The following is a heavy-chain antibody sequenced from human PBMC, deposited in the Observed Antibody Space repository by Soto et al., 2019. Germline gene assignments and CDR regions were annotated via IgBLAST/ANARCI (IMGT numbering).Heavy chain of an antibody. D-gene: IGHD4-4*01. CDR1: GFTVSSNY. CDR2: IYSGGST. J-gene: IGHJ4*02. CDR3: ARDLSTVTGDY. Sequence: HPGGSLRLSCAASGFTVSSNYMSWVRQAPGKGLEWVSVIYSGGSTYYADSVKGRFTISRDNSKNTLYLQMNSLRAEDTAVYYCARDLSTVTGDYWGQGTLVTVSS. V-gene: IGHV3-53*01.